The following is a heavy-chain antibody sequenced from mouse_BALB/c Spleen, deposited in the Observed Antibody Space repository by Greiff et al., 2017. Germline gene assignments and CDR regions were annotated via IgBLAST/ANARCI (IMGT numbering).Heavy chain of an antibody. CDR1: GYTFTSYW. V-gene: IGHV1-7*01. CDR2: INPSTGYT. D-gene: IGHD2-2*01. CDR3: ARGYGYDYFDY. J-gene: IGHJ2*01. Sequence: QVQLQQSGAELAKPGASVKMSCKASGYTFTSYWMHWVKQRPGQGLEWIGYINPSTGYTEYNQKFKDKATLTADKSSSTAYMQLSSLTSEDSAVYYCARGYGYDYFDYWGQGTTLTVSS.